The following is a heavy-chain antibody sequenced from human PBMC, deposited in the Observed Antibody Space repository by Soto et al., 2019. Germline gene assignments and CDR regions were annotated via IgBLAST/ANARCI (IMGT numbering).Heavy chain of an antibody. CDR3: ARSGSSWNLREFDS. Sequence: APVKVSCEASAYPFTIYGISWERHCPGQGLEWMGWISAYNGNINYAQKFRGRVNMTTDTSTSSAYLEVRSLRSDDTAVYYCARSGSSWNLREFDSWGQGTLVTVSS. CDR1: AYPFTIYG. CDR2: ISAYNGNI. V-gene: IGHV1-18*01. D-gene: IGHD6-13*01. J-gene: IGHJ4*02.